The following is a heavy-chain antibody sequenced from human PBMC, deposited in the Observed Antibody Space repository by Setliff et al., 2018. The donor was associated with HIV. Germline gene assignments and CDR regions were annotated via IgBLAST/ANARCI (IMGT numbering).Heavy chain of an antibody. J-gene: IGHJ4*02. V-gene: IGHV1-69*13. D-gene: IGHD3-3*01. CDR1: GGTFSSYA. CDR3: ARESFWSGYSPGGFGY. Sequence: GASVKVSCKASGGTFSSYAISWVRQAPGQGLEWMGGIIPIFGTANYAQKFQGRVTITADESTSTAYMELSSLRSEDTAVYYCARESFWSGYSPGGFGYWGQGTLVTVSS. CDR2: IIPIFGTA.